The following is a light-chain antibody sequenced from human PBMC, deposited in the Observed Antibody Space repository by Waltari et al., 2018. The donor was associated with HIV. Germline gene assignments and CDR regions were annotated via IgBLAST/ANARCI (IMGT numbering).Light chain of an antibody. CDR1: QGIGNA. CDR2: GAS. CDR3: LQDYSWPYT. Sequence: AIQMTQSPTSLSASVGDRVTITCRASQGIGNALSWYQQKPGRAPRVLIYGASISQTGVPARFSGSGSGAHCTLPISSLQAEDLATYYCLQDYSWPYTFGQGTKVEIK. J-gene: IGKJ2*01. V-gene: IGKV1-6*01.